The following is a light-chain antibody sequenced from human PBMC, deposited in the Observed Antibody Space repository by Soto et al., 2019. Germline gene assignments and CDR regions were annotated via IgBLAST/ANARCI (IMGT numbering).Light chain of an antibody. J-gene: IGLJ1*01. Sequence: QSALTQPASVSGSPGQSITLSCTGTSSDVGGYNYVSWYQQHPGKAPKLMIYDVSDRPSGVSNRFSGSKSGNTASLTISGLQAEDEADYYCGSYTSNSTRVFGTGTKVTVL. V-gene: IGLV2-14*01. CDR1: SSDVGGYNY. CDR2: DVS. CDR3: GSYTSNSTRV.